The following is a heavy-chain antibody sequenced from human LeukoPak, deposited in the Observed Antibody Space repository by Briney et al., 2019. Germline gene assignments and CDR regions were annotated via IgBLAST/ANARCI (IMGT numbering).Heavy chain of an antibody. Sequence: GGSLRLSCAASGFTVNNNYMNWVRQAPGKGLEWVSLIYSGGDTHYADSVKGRFTISRDSSKNTLYLQMNSLRAEDTAVYYCARDPPAVRTNTYAWGQGTLVTVSS. CDR2: IYSGGDT. V-gene: IGHV3-66*01. CDR3: ARDPPAVRTNTYA. CDR1: GFTVNNNY. D-gene: IGHD4/OR15-4a*01. J-gene: IGHJ5*02.